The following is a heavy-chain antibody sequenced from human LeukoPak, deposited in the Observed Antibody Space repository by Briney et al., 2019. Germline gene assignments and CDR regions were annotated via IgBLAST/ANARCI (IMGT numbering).Heavy chain of an antibody. CDR2: ISYDGSNK. CDR3: ANRGGSGSYYGGYFDY. V-gene: IGHV3-30*18. D-gene: IGHD1-26*01. Sequence: GRSLRLSCAASGFTFSSYGMHWVRQAPGKGLEWVAVISYDGSNKYYADSVKGRFTISRDNSKNTLYLQMNSLRAEDTAVYYCANRGGSGSYYGGYFDYWGQGTLVTVSS. CDR1: GFTFSSYG. J-gene: IGHJ4*02.